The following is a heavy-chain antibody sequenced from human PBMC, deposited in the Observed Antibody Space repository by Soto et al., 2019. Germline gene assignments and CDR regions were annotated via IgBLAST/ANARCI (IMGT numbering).Heavy chain of an antibody. Sequence: QVRLVESGGDLVKPGASLRLSCVASGFTFIDYYMNWVRQAPGKGLEWVSYISSTGKNIYYSESVKGRFIVSRDNAKNSLFLQMNSLTVDDTAIYYCGRSHGAGSYWGRGTRVTVSS. D-gene: IGHD4-17*01. CDR1: GFTFIDYY. V-gene: IGHV3-11*01. CDR2: ISSTGKNI. J-gene: IGHJ4*02. CDR3: GRSHGAGSY.